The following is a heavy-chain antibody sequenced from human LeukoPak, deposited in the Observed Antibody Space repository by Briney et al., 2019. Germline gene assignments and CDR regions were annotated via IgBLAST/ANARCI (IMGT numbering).Heavy chain of an antibody. J-gene: IGHJ6*03. CDR3: AREREAARLYYYYYMDV. CDR1: GFTFSDYY. V-gene: IGHV3-11*04. D-gene: IGHD6-6*01. CDR2: ISSSGSTI. Sequence: GGSLRLSCAASGFTFSDYYMSWIRQAPGKGLEWVSYISSSGSTIYYADSVKGRFTISRDNAKNSLYLQMNSLRAEDTAVYYCAREREAARLYYYYYMDVWGKGTTVTVSS.